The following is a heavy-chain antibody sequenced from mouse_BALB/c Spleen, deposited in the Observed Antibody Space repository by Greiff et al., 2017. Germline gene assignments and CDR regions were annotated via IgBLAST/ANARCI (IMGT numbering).Heavy chain of an antibody. CDR1: GFTFSSFG. Sequence: EVKVEESGGGLVQPGGSRKLSCAASGFTFSSFGMHWVRQAPEKGLEWVAYISSGSSTIYYADTVKGRFTISRDNPKNTLFLQMTSLRSEDTAMYYCATGTTYYFDYWGQGTTLTVSS. CDR2: ISSGSSTI. D-gene: IGHD2-1*01. CDR3: ATGTTYYFDY. V-gene: IGHV5-17*02. J-gene: IGHJ2*01.